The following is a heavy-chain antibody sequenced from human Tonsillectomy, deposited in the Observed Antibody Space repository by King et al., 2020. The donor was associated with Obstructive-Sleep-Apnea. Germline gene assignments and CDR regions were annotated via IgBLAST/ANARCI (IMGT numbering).Heavy chain of an antibody. CDR2: IYYSGTT. CDR1: GGSIRRSSYY. J-gene: IGHJ4*02. D-gene: IGHD5-18*01. V-gene: IGHV4-39*01. Sequence: QLKESGPGLVKPSETLSLTCTVSGGSIRRSSYYWGWIRQPPGKGLEWIGSIYYSGTTYYNPSLKSRVTISVDTSKNHFSLKLSSVTAADTAVYFCASVGYSYGYDYWGQGTLVTVSA. CDR3: ASVGYSYGYDY.